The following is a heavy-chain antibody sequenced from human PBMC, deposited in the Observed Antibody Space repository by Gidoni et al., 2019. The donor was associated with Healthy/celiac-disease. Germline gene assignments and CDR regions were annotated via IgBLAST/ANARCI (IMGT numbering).Heavy chain of an antibody. Sequence: EVQLVESGGGLVQPGRSLRLSCAASGFTFDAYAMHWGRQAPGRGLECVLGMSWKSGRIGDADSVKGRFTISRDNAKNSLYLQMNSLRAEDTALYYCAKVGEDGGVVSGSYLGYFDYWGQGTLVTVSS. J-gene: IGHJ4*02. CDR2: MSWKSGRI. CDR3: AKVGEDGGVVSGSYLGYFDY. D-gene: IGHD1-26*01. CDR1: GFTFDAYA. V-gene: IGHV3-9*01.